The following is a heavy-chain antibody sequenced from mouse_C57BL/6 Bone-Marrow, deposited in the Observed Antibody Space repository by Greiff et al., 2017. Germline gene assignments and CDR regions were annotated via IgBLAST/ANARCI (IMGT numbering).Heavy chain of an antibody. CDR2: INPDSSTI. CDR3: ASYYYGSSYEAY. J-gene: IGHJ3*01. CDR1: GVDFSRYW. V-gene: IGHV4-1*01. D-gene: IGHD1-1*01. Sequence: CTASGVDFSRYWMSWVRRAPGKGLEWIGEINPDSSTINYAPSLKDKFIISRDNAKNTLYLQMSKVRSEDTALYYCASYYYGSSYEAYWGQGTLVTVSA.